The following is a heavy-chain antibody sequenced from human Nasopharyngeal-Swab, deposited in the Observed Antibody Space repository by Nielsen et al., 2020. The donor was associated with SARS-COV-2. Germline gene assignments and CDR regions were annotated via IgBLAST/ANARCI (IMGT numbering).Heavy chain of an antibody. J-gene: IGHJ6*02. Sequence: WIRQPPGKGLEWIGEINHSGSTNYNPSLKSRVTISVDTSKNQFSLKLSSVTAADTAVYYCARGTVYYYDSSGYYYYYYYVMDVWGQGTTVTVSS. CDR2: INHSGST. V-gene: IGHV4-34*01. CDR3: ARGTVYYYDSSGYYYYYYYVMDV. D-gene: IGHD3-22*01.